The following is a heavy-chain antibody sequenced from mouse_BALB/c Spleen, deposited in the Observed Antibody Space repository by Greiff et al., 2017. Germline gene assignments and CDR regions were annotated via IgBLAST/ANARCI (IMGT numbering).Heavy chain of an antibody. J-gene: IGHJ4*01. V-gene: IGHV14-1*02. Sequence: EVQLQESGAELVRPGALVKLSCKASGFNIKDYYMHWVKQRPEQGLEWIGWIDPENGNTIYDPKFQGKASITADTSSNTAYLQLSSLTSEDTAVYYCARGAYGLYYYAMDYWGQGTSVTVSS. CDR3: ARGAYGLYYYAMDY. CDR2: IDPENGNT. CDR1: GFNIKDYY. D-gene: IGHD1-2*01.